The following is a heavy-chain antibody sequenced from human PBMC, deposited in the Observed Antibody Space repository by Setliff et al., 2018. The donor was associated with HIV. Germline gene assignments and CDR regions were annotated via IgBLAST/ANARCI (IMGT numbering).Heavy chain of an antibody. CDR1: GYMILGYK. CDR2: ISPNNGTA. Sequence: ASVKVSCKAIGYMILGYKMNWVRQAPGQGLEWIGRISPNNGTAEYAPKFQGRVSMTLDTSISTAYVEIPRLTTDDAAFYFCARPRVFDSFDVWGQG. V-gene: IGHV1-2*06. CDR3: ARPRVFDSFDV. J-gene: IGHJ3*01. D-gene: IGHD6-6*01.